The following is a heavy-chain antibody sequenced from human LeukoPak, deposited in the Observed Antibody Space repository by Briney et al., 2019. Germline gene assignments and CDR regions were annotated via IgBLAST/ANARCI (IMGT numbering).Heavy chain of an antibody. V-gene: IGHV1-2*06. CDR1: GYTFTGYY. CDR3: ARDNIMVRGATIDY. CDR2: INPNSGGT. D-gene: IGHD3-10*01. Sequence: ASVKVSCKASGYTFTGYYMHWVRQAPGQGLEWMGRINPNSGGTNYAQKFQGRVTMTRDTSISTAYMELSRLRSDDPAVYYCARDNIMVRGATIDYWGQGTLVTVSS. J-gene: IGHJ4*02.